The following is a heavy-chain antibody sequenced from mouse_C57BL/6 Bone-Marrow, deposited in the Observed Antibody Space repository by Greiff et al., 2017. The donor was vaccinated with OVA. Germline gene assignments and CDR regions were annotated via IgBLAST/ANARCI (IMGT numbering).Heavy chain of an antibody. CDR2: INPSTGGT. J-gene: IGHJ4*01. Sequence: EVQLQQSGPELVKPGASVKISCKASGYSFTGYYMNWVKQSPEKSLEWIGEINPSTGGTTYNQKFKAKATLTVDKSSSTAYMQLKSLTSEDSAVYYCARDDYYGSSYYYAMDDWGQGTSVTVSS. D-gene: IGHD1-1*01. CDR1: GYSFTGYY. V-gene: IGHV1-42*01. CDR3: ARDDYYGSSYYYAMDD.